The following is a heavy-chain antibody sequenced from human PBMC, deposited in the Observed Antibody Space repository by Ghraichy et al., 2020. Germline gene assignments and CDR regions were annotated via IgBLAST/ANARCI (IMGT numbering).Heavy chain of an antibody. V-gene: IGHV4-34*01. D-gene: IGHD5-18*01. CDR2: INYSGST. J-gene: IGHJ4*02. Sequence: SETLSLTCAVYGGSFSGYYWSWIRQPPGKGLEWIGEINYSGSTNYNPSLKSRFTISVDTSKNQFSLKLSSVTAADTAVYYCASGLVARGSRDGYGAFDYWGQGTLVTVSS. CDR1: GGSFSGYY. CDR3: ASGLVARGSRDGYGAFDY.